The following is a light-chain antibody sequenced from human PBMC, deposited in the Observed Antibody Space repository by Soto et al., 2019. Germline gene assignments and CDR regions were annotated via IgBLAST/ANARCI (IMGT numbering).Light chain of an antibody. CDR2: GAS. CDR1: QSVSSSY. CDR3: QQYGSATPIT. V-gene: IGKV3-20*01. Sequence: HYHGTLSLSPGERATLPCRASQSVSSSYLAWYQQKPGQAARLLIYGASSRATGIPDRFSGSGSGIDFTLTISRLEPEDFAVYYCQQYGSATPITFGQGTRLEIK. J-gene: IGKJ5*01.